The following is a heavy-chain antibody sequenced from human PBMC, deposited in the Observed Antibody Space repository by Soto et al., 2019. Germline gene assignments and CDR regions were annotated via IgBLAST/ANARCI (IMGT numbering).Heavy chain of an antibody. CDR2: IFYSGST. V-gene: IGHV4-59*01. CDR1: GGSISSYY. CDR3: ASMIGDPVLSFDS. Sequence: QVQLQESGPGLVKPSETLSLTCTVSGGSISSYYWSWIRQPPGKGLEWIGFIFYSGSTSYNPSLKSRVTISIDTSEYQFSLKLNSVNAADTAVYYCASMIGDPVLSFDSWGQGTLVAVSS. J-gene: IGHJ5*01. D-gene: IGHD3-10*02.